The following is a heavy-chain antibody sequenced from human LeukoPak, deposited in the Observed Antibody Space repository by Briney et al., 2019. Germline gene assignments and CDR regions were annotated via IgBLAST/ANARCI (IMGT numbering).Heavy chain of an antibody. CDR2: ISSSSSYI. V-gene: IGHV3-21*01. D-gene: IGHD4-23*01. CDR1: GFTFSSYS. J-gene: IGHJ4*02. CDR3: ARDKHGGHSAFDY. Sequence: PGGSLRLSCAASGFTFSSYSMNWVRQAPGKGLEWVSSISSSSSYIYYADSVKGRFTISRDNAKNSLYLQMNSLRAEDTAVYYCARDKHGGHSAFDYWGQGTLVTVSS.